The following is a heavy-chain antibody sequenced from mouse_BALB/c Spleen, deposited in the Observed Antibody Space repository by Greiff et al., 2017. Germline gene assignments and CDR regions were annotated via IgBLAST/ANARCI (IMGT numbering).Heavy chain of an antibody. J-gene: IGHJ4*01. CDR1: GFNIKDTY. CDR2: IDPANGNT. Sequence: VQLQQSGAELVKPGASVKLSCTASGFNIKDTYMHWVQQRPEKGLEWIGRIDPANGNTKYDPKFQGKATITADTSSNTAYLQLSSLTSEDTAVYYCARGMIDNYYAMDYWGQGTSVTVSS. D-gene: IGHD2-4*01. V-gene: IGHV14-3*02. CDR3: ARGMIDNYYAMDY.